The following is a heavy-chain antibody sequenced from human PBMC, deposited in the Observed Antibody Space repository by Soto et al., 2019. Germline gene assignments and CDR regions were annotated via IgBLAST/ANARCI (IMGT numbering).Heavy chain of an antibody. CDR3: ARGVREQVQLKVFGRDV. D-gene: IGHD1-1*01. Sequence: QVQLQESGPGLVKPSQTLSLPCTVSAGSISSGGYYWSWIRQHPGKGLEWIGYIYYSGSTYYNPPLGGGVTISVDTSNNQYSPKLRDVTAADTAVYYCARGVREQVQLKVFGRDVLVQDTTVTVSS. J-gene: IGHJ6*02. V-gene: IGHV4-31*03. CDR1: AGSISSGGYY. CDR2: IYYSGST.